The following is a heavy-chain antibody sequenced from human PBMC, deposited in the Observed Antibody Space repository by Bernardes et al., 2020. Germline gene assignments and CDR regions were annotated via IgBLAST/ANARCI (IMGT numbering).Heavy chain of an antibody. CDR2: FYPSGGSG. D-gene: IGHD3-3*01. CDR1: GFTLTNHY. J-gene: IGHJ3*01. V-gene: IGHV1-46*01. Sequence: ASVKVSCTASGFTLTNHYVHWVRQAPGQGLEWMGIFYPSGGSGGYAQKFQGRITMTGDMSASALYMELNSLRSEDTAIYYCARDGGKDFKSDYYTGAQPRIWAFDVWGQGTMVSVSS. CDR3: ARDGGKDFKSDYYTGAQPRIWAFDV.